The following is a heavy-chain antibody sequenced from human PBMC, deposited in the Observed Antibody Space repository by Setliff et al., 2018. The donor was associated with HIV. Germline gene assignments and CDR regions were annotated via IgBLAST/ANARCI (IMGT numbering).Heavy chain of an antibody. Sequence: SVKVSCKASGDTFSSYAISWVRQAPGQGLGWMGGIIPILGIANYAQKFQDRVTITADKSTDTAYMELSSLRSEDTAVYYCARAQYQLLEPPTYNWFDPWGQGTLVTVSS. CDR2: IIPILGIA. CDR1: GDTFSSYA. CDR3: ARAQYQLLEPPTYNWFDP. J-gene: IGHJ5*02. V-gene: IGHV1-69*10. D-gene: IGHD2-2*01.